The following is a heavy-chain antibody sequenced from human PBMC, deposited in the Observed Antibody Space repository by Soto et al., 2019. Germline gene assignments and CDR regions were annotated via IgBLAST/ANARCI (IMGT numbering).Heavy chain of an antibody. J-gene: IGHJ6*02. D-gene: IGHD6-13*01. CDR1: GYSFTSYW. CDR3: ARTAAAGKYYYGMDV. Sequence: GESLKISCKGSGYSFTSYWIGWVRQMPGKGLELMGIIYPGDSDTRYSPSFQGQVTISADKSISTAYLQWSSLKASDTAMYYCARTAAAGKYYYGMDVWGQGTTVTVSS. CDR2: IYPGDSDT. V-gene: IGHV5-51*01.